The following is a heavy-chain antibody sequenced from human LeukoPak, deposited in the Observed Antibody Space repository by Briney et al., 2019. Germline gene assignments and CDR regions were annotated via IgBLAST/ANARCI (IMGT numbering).Heavy chain of an antibody. D-gene: IGHD2-21*01. CDR1: GYTFTDFY. Sequence: VASVKVPCKTSGYTFTDFYMHWVRQAPGQGLEWMGCMNTKTGVTTDYAQKFQGRLTMTRDTSINTAYMELSSLMSDDTAVYFCARVDWNYWGQGTLVTVSS. CDR2: MNTKTGVT. V-gene: IGHV1-2*02. CDR3: ARVDWNY. J-gene: IGHJ4*02.